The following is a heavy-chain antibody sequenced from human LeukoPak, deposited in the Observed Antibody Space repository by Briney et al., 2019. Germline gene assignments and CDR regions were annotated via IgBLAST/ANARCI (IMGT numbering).Heavy chain of an antibody. V-gene: IGHV4-30-4*08. Sequence: PSETLSLTCTVSGGSISSGDYYWRWIRQPPGTGLEWIGYIYYSGSTYYNPSLKSRVTISVDTSKNQFSLKLSSVTAADTAVYYCASPSSTSSGAFDIWGQGTMVTVSS. CDR1: GGSISSGDYY. CDR3: ASPSSTSSGAFDI. CDR2: IYYSGST. D-gene: IGHD2-2*01. J-gene: IGHJ3*02.